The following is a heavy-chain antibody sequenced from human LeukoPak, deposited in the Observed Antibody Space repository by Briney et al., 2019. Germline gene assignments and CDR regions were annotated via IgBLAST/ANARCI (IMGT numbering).Heavy chain of an antibody. D-gene: IGHD3-22*01. CDR1: GGSISSSSYY. CDR2: IYYSGSVFYSGST. V-gene: IGHV4-39*07. Sequence: SETLSLTCTVSGGSISSSSYYWGWVRQPPGKGLEWIGSIYYSGSVFYSGSTYYSPSLKGRVTISLDTSKNQFSLKLSSVTAADTAVYYCATSYDSSGRDYWGQGTLVTVSS. CDR3: ATSYDSSGRDY. J-gene: IGHJ4*02.